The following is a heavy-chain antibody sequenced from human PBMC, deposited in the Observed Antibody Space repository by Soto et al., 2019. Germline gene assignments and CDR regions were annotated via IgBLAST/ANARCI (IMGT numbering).Heavy chain of an antibody. V-gene: IGHV1-69*13. J-gene: IGHJ5*02. CDR1: GCTFSSYA. CDR3: ARGSIAARYWFDP. Sequence: GASVKVSCKASGCTFSSYAISWVRQAPGQGLEWMGGIIPIFGTANYAQKFQGRVTITADESTSTAYMELSSLRSEDTAVYYCARGSIAARYWFDPWGQGTLVTVSS. D-gene: IGHD6-6*01. CDR2: IIPIFGTA.